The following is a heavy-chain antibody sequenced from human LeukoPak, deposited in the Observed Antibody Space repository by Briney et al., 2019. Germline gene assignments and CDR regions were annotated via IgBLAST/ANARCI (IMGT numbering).Heavy chain of an antibody. V-gene: IGHV3-11*04. J-gene: IGHJ4*02. Sequence: GGSLRLSCAASGFTVSSDYMSWVRQAPGKGLEWVSYISSGSSTIYYADSVKGRFTVSRDNAKNSLYLQMDSLRAEDTAVYYCAGGSDLGFWGQGTLVTVSS. CDR3: AGGSDLGF. CDR1: GFTVSSDY. D-gene: IGHD3-10*01. CDR2: ISSGSSTI.